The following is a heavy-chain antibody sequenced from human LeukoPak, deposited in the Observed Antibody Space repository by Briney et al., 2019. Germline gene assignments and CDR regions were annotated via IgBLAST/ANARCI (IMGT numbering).Heavy chain of an antibody. J-gene: IGHJ4*02. V-gene: IGHV3-23*01. CDR3: ARGRGYCSGGSCFPFFDY. D-gene: IGHD2-15*01. Sequence: PGGSLRLSCAASGFTFSSYAMSWVRQAPGKGLEWVSSISGSGCSTYYADSVKGRFTISRDNSKNPLYLQMNSLRAEDTAVYYCARGRGYCSGGSCFPFFDYWGQGTLVTVSS. CDR1: GFTFSSYA. CDR2: ISGSGCST.